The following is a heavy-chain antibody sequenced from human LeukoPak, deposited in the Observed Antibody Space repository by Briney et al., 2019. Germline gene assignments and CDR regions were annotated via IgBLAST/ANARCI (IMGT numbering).Heavy chain of an antibody. J-gene: IGHJ4*02. V-gene: IGHV4-61*05. D-gene: IGHD5-18*01. CDR3: ARGYQYFDY. CDR2: IYYSGST. Sequence: PSETLSLTCTVSGGSISSSSYYWGWIRQPPGKGLEWIGYIYYSGSTNYNPSLKSRVTISVDTSKNQFSLKLSSVTAADTAVYYCARGYQYFDYWGQGTLVTVSS. CDR1: GGSISSSSYY.